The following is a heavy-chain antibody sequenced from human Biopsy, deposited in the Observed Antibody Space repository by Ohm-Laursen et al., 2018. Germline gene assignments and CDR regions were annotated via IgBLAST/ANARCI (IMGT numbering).Heavy chain of an antibody. V-gene: IGHV4-39*01. J-gene: IGHJ4*02. Sequence: SDTLSLTCPVSGVSISSGPYYWGWIRQPPGKGLEWIGHIFYSGTTSYNPSHKGRITISVDTSKIQFSLRLSSVTAADTAVYYCARFQAGTIEVYWGQGTLVTVSS. CDR3: ARFQAGTIEVY. D-gene: IGHD3-3*01. CDR2: IFYSGTT. CDR1: GVSISSGPYY.